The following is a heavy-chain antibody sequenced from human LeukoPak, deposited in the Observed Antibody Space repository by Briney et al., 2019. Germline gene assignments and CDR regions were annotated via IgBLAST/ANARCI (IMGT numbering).Heavy chain of an antibody. V-gene: IGHV3-30-3*01. D-gene: IGHD2-21*01. CDR3: ARVGPWRVGGGYSSNYYYYGMDV. Sequence: PGGSLRLSCAASGFTFSSYAMHWVRQAPGKGLEWVAVISYDGSNKYYADSVKGRFTISRDNSKNTLYPQMNSLRAEDTAVYYCARVGPWRVGGGYSSNYYYYGMDVWGQGTTVTVSS. J-gene: IGHJ6*02. CDR2: ISYDGSNK. CDR1: GFTFSSYA.